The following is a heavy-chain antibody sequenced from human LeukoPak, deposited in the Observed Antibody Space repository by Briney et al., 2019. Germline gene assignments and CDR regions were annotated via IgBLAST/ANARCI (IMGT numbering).Heavy chain of an antibody. J-gene: IGHJ4*02. D-gene: IGHD5-12*01. Sequence: GGSLRLSCAASGFTFSSYEMNWVRQAPGKGLEWVSYISSSGDTIYYADSVNGRFTISRDSAKNSLYLQMNSLRAEDTAVYYCAKDPSRYTPGYAFDYWGQGTLVTVSS. V-gene: IGHV3-48*03. CDR2: ISSSGDTI. CDR3: AKDPSRYTPGYAFDY. CDR1: GFTFSSYE.